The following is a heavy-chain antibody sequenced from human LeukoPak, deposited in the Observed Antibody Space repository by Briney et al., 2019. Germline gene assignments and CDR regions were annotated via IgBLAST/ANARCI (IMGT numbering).Heavy chain of an antibody. CDR2: IYYSGST. J-gene: IGHJ5*02. CDR3: ARDAGGYSSSWYQGRGARRNWFDP. V-gene: IGHV4-59*12. CDR1: GGSISSYY. Sequence: PSETLSLTCTVSGGSISSYYWSWIRQPPGKGLEWIGYIYYSGSTNYNPSLKSRVTISVDTSKNQFSLKLSSVTAADTAVYYCARDAGGYSSSWYQGRGARRNWFDPWGQGTLVTVSS. D-gene: IGHD6-13*01.